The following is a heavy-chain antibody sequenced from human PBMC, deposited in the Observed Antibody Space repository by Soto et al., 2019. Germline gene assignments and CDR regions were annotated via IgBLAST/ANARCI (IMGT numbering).Heavy chain of an antibody. V-gene: IGHV3-15*01. CDR1: GLVFSSTW. CDR3: ANVGPLSSRTVFVY. Sequence: EVQLVESGGGVVQPGGSLRLSCEVSGLVFSSTWMTWVRQVPGKGLERGGRVKSASYGGAIDYAESVNDRFIISRDDSRATIYILMRSTKTQTTAVYYCANVGPLSSRTVFVYWGMGTMV. CDR2: VKSASYGGAI. J-gene: IGHJ4*02. D-gene: IGHD1-1*01.